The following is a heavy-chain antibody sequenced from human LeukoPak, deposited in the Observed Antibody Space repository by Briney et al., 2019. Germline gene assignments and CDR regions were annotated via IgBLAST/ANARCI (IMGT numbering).Heavy chain of an antibody. D-gene: IGHD2-21*02. CDR1: GFTFSNYG. V-gene: IGHV3-23*01. Sequence: GGSLRLSCAASGFTFSNYGMGWVRQAPGKGLDWVSVIRGSGGGTYYADSVKGRFTISRDNSKNTVYLQMTSLRAEDTAVYYCVKARMPHCGTDCLESWGQGTLVTVSS. CDR2: IRGSGGGT. CDR3: VKARMPHCGTDCLES. J-gene: IGHJ4*02.